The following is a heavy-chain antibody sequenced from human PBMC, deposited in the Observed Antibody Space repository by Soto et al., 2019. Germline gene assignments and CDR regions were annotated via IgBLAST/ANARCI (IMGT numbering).Heavy chain of an antibody. CDR2: INPNSGGT. J-gene: IGHJ6*03. Sequence: ASVKVSCKASGYAFSQFYMHWVRQAPGQGLEWMGWINPNSGGTNYAQKFQGWVTMTRDTSISTAYMELSRLRSDDTAVYYCARGAAVNYYYYYYMDVWGKGTTVTVSS. CDR3: ARGAAVNYYYYYYMDV. V-gene: IGHV1-2*04. CDR1: GYAFSQFY. D-gene: IGHD6-13*01.